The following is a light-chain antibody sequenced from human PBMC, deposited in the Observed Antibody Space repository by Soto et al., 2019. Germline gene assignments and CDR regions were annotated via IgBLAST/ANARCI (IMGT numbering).Light chain of an antibody. V-gene: IGKV1-39*01. CDR2: AAS. CDR3: QQSYSSSPIT. CDR1: QNITNY. Sequence: DIQMTQSPSSLSASVGDRVTITCRSSQNITNYLNWYQQKPGKAPNLLIYAASSLQSGVPSRFSGSGSGTDFTLTISSLQPEDFATYFCQQSYSSSPITFGGGTKVEIK. J-gene: IGKJ4*01.